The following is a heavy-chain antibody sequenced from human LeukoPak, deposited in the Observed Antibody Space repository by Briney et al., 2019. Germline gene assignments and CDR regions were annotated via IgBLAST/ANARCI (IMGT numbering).Heavy chain of an antibody. CDR3: ARAPRRRCFHY. CDR1: GGSISSYY. Sequence: SETLSLTCTVSGGSISSYYWNWIWQPPGKGLEWIGHIHYSGSTNYNSSLKSRVTISLDTSRNRFSLKLSSVTAADTAVYYCARAPRRRCFHYWGQGTLVTVSS. CDR2: IHYSGST. D-gene: IGHD1-14*01. J-gene: IGHJ4*02. V-gene: IGHV4-59*01.